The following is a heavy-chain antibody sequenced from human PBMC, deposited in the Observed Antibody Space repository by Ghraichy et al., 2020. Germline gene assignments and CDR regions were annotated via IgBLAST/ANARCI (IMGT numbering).Heavy chain of an antibody. V-gene: IGHV3-43*01. CDR2: ITWDGDST. Sequence: RGSLRLSCAASGFTFEDYPMHWVRQAPGKGLEWVSLITWDGDSTYYAESVKGRFTISRDNSKNSLYLQMNSLRTEDTALYYCARDLFRGDGYNFIYYSGMDVWGQGTTVTVSS. CDR1: GFTFEDYP. J-gene: IGHJ6*02. D-gene: IGHD5-24*01. CDR3: ARDLFRGDGYNFIYYSGMDV.